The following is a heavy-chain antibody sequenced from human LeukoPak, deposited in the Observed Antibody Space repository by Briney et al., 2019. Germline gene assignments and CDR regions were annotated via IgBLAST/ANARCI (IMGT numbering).Heavy chain of an antibody. CDR3: ARGRWRSSSWPFDY. J-gene: IGHJ4*02. V-gene: IGHV1-18*01. CDR1: GGTFSSYA. CDR2: ISAYNGNT. D-gene: IGHD6-13*01. Sequence: GASVKVSCKASGGTFSSYAISWVRQAPGQGLEWMGWISAYNGNTNYAQKLQGRVTMTTDTSTSTAYMELRSLRSDDTAVYYCARGRWRSSSWPFDYWGQGTLVTVSS.